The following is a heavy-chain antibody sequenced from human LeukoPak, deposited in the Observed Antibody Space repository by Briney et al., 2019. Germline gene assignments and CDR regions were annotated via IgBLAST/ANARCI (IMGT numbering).Heavy chain of an antibody. D-gene: IGHD3-10*01. J-gene: IGHJ6*03. Sequence: GRSLRLSCAASGFTFSSYGMHWVRQAPGKGLEWVANIKQDGSEKYYVDSVKGRFTISRDNAKNSLYLQMNSLRAEDTAVYYCARDPGIGYHYIDVWGKGPTVTVSS. CDR1: GFTFSSYG. CDR2: IKQDGSEK. V-gene: IGHV3-7*01. CDR3: ARDPGIGYHYIDV.